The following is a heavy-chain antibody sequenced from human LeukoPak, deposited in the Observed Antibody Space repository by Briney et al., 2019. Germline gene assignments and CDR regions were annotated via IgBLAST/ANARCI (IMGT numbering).Heavy chain of an antibody. J-gene: IGHJ1*01. V-gene: IGHV4-31*03. Sequence: SETLSLTCTVSGGSISSGGYYWSWIRQHPGKGLEWIGYIYYSGSTYYNPSLKSRVTISVDTSKNQFSLKLSSVTAADTAVYYCARGGSSWYGPNPYFQHWGQGTLVTVSS. CDR2: IYYSGST. CDR1: GGSISSGGYY. CDR3: ARGGSSWYGPNPYFQH. D-gene: IGHD6-13*01.